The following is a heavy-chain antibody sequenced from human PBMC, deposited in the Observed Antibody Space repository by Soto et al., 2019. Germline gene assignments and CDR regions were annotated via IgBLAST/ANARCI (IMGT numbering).Heavy chain of an antibody. D-gene: IGHD1-26*01. Sequence: EVQLVESGGGLVQPGGSLRLSCAASGFTFSSYSMNWVRQAPGKGLEWVSYITSSSRTIYYADSVKGRFTISRDNAKNSLYLQMKSLRAEDTAVYYCARDNSGSYFTLYYYYGMDVWGQGTTVTVSS. V-gene: IGHV3-48*01. J-gene: IGHJ6*02. CDR3: ARDNSGSYFTLYYYYGMDV. CDR2: ITSSSRTI. CDR1: GFTFSSYS.